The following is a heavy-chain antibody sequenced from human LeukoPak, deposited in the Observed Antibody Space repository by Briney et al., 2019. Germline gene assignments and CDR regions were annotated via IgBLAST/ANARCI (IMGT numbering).Heavy chain of an antibody. CDR1: GFTFSTFA. D-gene: IGHD3-22*01. CDR2: ISYDGSDK. J-gene: IGHJ4*02. V-gene: IGHV3-30-3*01. CDR3: VRGRYYYDVSGYPDY. Sequence: GGPLGLSCAASGFTFSTFAMHWVRQAPGKGLEWVALISYDGSDKYYADSVKGRFTISRDNSKNTLYLQMNSLRPEDTALYYCVRGRYYYDVSGYPDYWGQGTLVTVSS.